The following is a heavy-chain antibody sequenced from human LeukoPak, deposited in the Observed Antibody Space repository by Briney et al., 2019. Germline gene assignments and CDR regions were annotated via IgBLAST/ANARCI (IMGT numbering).Heavy chain of an antibody. CDR3: ARDLGQYYDTSDNWFDP. V-gene: IGHV3-21*04. CDR2: ITSSGRYI. J-gene: IGHJ5*02. CDR1: GFTFSSYS. Sequence: PGGSLRLSCAASGFTFSSYSMNWVRQAPGKGLEWVSSITSSGRYIYYADSVKGRFTISRDNAKNTLNLQMNSLRAEDTAVYYCARDLGQYYDTSDNWFDPWGQGTLVTVSS. D-gene: IGHD3-22*01.